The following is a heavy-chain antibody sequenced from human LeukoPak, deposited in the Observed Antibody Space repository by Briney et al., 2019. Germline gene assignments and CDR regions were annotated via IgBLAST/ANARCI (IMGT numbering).Heavy chain of an antibody. CDR1: GFTFSSYG. CDR3: ARDFELSH. V-gene: IGHV3-33*01. CDR2: IWYDGSSK. J-gene: IGHJ4*02. D-gene: IGHD3-16*02. Sequence: PGRSLRLSCAASGFTFSSYGMHWVRQAPGKGLEWVALIWYDGSSKHYADSVRGRFTISRDNSSNTLYLQMNSLRAEDTAVYYCARDFELSHWGQGTLVTVPS.